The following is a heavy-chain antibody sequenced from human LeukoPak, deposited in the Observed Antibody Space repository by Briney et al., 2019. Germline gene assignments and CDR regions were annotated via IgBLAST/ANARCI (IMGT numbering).Heavy chain of an antibody. CDR1: GYRFTSYW. V-gene: IGHV5-51*01. CDR3: ARSSDAPDF. J-gene: IGHJ4*02. Sequence: GESLQISCQGSGYRFTSYWIGWVRQMPGKGLEWMGIIYPGDSDTRYSPSFQGQVTISADKSISSAYLQWSSLKASDTAIYYCARSSDAPDFWGQGTLVTVSS. CDR2: IYPGDSDT.